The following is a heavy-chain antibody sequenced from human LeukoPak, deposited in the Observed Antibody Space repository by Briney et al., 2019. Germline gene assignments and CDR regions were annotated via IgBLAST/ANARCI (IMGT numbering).Heavy chain of an antibody. J-gene: IGHJ4*02. CDR3: AKESGDDSSGYYEVFDY. V-gene: IGHV3-23*01. D-gene: IGHD3-22*01. CDR1: GFTFTSYA. CDR2: ISGTGGST. Sequence: GGSLRLSCTASGFTFTSYAMSWVRQAPGKGLEWVSVISGTGGSTNHADSVKGRFTISRDDSKNTLYLQMNSLRAEDTAVYYCAKESGDDSSGYYEVFDYWGQGTLVTVSS.